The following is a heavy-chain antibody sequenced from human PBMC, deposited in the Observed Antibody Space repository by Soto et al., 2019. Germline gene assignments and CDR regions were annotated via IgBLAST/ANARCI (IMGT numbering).Heavy chain of an antibody. CDR2: INQDGAET. Sequence: EVQVEESGGDLVQPGGSLRLSCAASGFTFSRYWMTWVRQAPGKGLEWLANINQDGAETYYVDSVKGRFSISRDNAKNPVYLQMNSLRTEDTAVYFCARVGDGYTSSSVECWGQGTLVTVSS. D-gene: IGHD3-16*01. CDR3: ARVGDGYTSSSVEC. J-gene: IGHJ4*02. V-gene: IGHV3-7*05. CDR1: GFTFSRYW.